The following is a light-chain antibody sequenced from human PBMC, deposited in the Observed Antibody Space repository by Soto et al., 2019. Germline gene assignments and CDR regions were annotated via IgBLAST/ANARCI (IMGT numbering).Light chain of an antibody. CDR2: DAS. CDR1: QSVSSY. V-gene: IGKV3-11*01. Sequence: EIVLTQSPATLSLSPGERATLSCRASQSVSSYLAWYQQKPGQAPRLLIYDASNRATGIPARFSGSRSGTDFTLTISSLETEDFAVYYCQQRSNWPPMYTFGQGTKLEIK. CDR3: QQRSNWPPMYT. J-gene: IGKJ2*01.